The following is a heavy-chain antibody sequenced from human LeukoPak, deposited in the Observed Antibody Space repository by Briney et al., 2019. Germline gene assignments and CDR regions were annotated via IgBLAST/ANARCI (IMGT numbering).Heavy chain of an antibody. CDR1: GVSIISSNYY. CDR3: ARRLGSSADGILKYYFDY. J-gene: IGHJ4*02. D-gene: IGHD6-13*01. CDR2: VFYTGTT. Sequence: KTSETLSLTCTVSGVSIISSNYYWGWFRQPPGKGLQWIASVFYTGTTRHNPSLKSRVTISVDTSKNEYSLSLSSVTAEDTAMYYCARRLGSSADGILKYYFDYWGQGTLVTVSS. V-gene: IGHV4-39*01.